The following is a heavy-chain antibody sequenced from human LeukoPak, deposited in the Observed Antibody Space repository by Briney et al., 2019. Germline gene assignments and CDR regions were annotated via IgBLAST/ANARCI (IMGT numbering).Heavy chain of an antibody. CDR2: IYYSGST. D-gene: IGHD2-15*01. CDR1: GGSMGGSIYY. V-gene: IGHV4-39*01. Sequence: SETLSLTCTVSGGSMGGSIYYWGWIRQPPGKGLEWIGSIYYSGSTYYNPSLKSRVTISVDTSKNQFSLTLTSVTATDTAVYYCARHRGHCSGGSCYPGRFDPWGQGTLVTVSS. J-gene: IGHJ5*02. CDR3: ARHRGHCSGGSCYPGRFDP.